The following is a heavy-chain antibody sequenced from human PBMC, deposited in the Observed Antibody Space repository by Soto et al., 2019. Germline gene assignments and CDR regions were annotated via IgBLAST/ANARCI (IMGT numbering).Heavy chain of an antibody. D-gene: IGHD3-3*01. J-gene: IGHJ6*02. V-gene: IGHV1-46*01. CDR2: INPSGGST. CDR1: GYTFTSYY. Sequence: GASVKVSCKASGYTFTSYYMHWVRQAPGQGLEWMGIINPSGGSTSYAQKFQGRVTMTRDTSTSTVYMELSSLRSEDTAVYYCATPYQYYDFWGGYYYYGMDVWGQGTTVTAP. CDR3: ATPYQYYDFWGGYYYYGMDV.